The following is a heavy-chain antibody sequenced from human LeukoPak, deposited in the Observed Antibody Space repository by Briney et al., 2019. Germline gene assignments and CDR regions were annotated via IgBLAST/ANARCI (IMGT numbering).Heavy chain of an antibody. D-gene: IGHD1-14*01. CDR3: AKETGLAETGNYYYYMDV. J-gene: IGHJ6*03. CDR2: LSSSGGRTTT. CDR1: GFSFSRFA. Sequence: GGSLRLSCATSGFSFSRFAINWVRQAPGKGLEWVSGLSSSGGRTTTHYADSVKGRFTISRDNSKNTLYLQMNSLRADDTAVYYCAKETGLAETGNYYYYMDVWGKGTTVTVSS. V-gene: IGHV3-23*01.